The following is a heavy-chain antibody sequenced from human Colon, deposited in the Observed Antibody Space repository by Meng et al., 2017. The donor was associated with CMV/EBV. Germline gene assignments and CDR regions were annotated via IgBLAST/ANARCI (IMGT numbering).Heavy chain of an antibody. D-gene: IGHD3-10*01. CDR2: ISSSSSYI. CDR1: GFTFSSYS. J-gene: IGHJ4*02. V-gene: IGHV3-21*01. CDR3: ARRGGRWFGELSRYFDY. Sequence: GGSLRLSCAASGFTFSSYSMNWVRQAPGKGLEWVSSISSSSSYIYYADSVKGRFTISRDNAKNSLYLQMNSLRAEDTAVYYCARRGGRWFGELSRYFDYRGQGTLVTVSS.